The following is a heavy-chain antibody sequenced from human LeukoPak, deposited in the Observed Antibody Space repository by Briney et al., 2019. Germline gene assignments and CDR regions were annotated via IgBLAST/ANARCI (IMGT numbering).Heavy chain of an antibody. V-gene: IGHV3-9*01. J-gene: IGHJ6*02. D-gene: IGHD2-2*01. CDR3: AKYTLGYCSSTSCYDYYGMDV. CDR1: GFTFDDYA. CDR2: ISWNSGSI. Sequence: GGSLRLSCAASGFTFDDYAMHWVRQAPGKGLEWVSGISWNSGSIGYADSVKGRFTISRDNAKNSLYLRMNSLRAEDTAVYYCAKYTLGYCSSTSCYDYYGMDVWGQGTTVTVSS.